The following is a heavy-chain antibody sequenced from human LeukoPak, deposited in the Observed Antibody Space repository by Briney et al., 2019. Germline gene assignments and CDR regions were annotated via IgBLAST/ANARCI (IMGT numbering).Heavy chain of an antibody. CDR1: GYTFINYG. CDR3: ARATNSGYCADY. V-gene: IGHV1-18*01. Sequence: ASVKVSCKASGYTFINYGISWVRQAPGQGLEWMGWISNYNGNTKYAQKLQGRVTMTSDTSTSTAYMELRSLRSDDTAVYYCARATNSGYCADYWGQGTLVTVSS. CDR2: ISNYNGNT. J-gene: IGHJ4*02. D-gene: IGHD3-22*01.